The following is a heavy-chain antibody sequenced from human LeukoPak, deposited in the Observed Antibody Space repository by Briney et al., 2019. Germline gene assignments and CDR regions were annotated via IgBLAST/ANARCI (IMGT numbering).Heavy chain of an antibody. CDR3: ARGPSGYHNT. D-gene: IGHD5-12*01. CDR1: GFTFSSYN. CDR2: ISSSSSYI. V-gene: IGHV3-21*01. J-gene: IGHJ4*02. Sequence: GGSLRLSCAASGFTFSSYNMNWVRQAPGKGLEWVSSISSSSSYIYYADSVKGRFTISRDNSKNTLYLQMNSLRAEDTAVYYCARGPSGYHNTGGQGTLVTVSS.